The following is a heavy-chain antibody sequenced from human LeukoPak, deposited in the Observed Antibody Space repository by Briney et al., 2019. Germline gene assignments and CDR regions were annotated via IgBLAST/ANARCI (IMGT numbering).Heavy chain of an antibody. J-gene: IGHJ4*02. D-gene: IGHD2-2*01. Sequence: TGGSLRLSCTASGFTFDDYAMHWVRQPPGRGLEWVSGISWNSGSIGDADSVKGRFTISRDNSRNTLYLQMNSLRVEDTAVYYCAKDAPSDEAYQLLLFGYWGQGTLVTVSS. CDR2: ISWNSGSI. CDR1: GFTFDDYA. CDR3: AKDAPSDEAYQLLLFGY. V-gene: IGHV3-9*01.